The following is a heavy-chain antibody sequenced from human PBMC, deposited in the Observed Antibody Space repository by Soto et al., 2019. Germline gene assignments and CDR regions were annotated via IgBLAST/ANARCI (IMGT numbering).Heavy chain of an antibody. CDR2: IYYSGST. V-gene: IGHV4-59*01. CDR3: ARQRGYSGYGAYYYYYYMDV. CDR1: GGSISSYY. Sequence: PSETLSLTCTVSGGSISSYYWSWIRQPPGKGLEWIGYIYYSGSTNYNPSLKSRVTISVDTSKNQFSLKLSSVTAADTAVYYCARQRGYSGYGAYYYYYYMDVWGKGTTVTVSS. J-gene: IGHJ6*03. D-gene: IGHD5-12*01.